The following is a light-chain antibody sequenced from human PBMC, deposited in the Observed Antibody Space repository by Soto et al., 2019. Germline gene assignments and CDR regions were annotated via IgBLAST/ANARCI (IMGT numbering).Light chain of an antibody. Sequence: VLTQSPATLSLSPGERATLSCRASQSVGNYLAWYQHKPGQAPRLLMYDTSTRATGIPARFSGSGSGTDFTLTISTLEPEDFAVYFCLQRNNWLPWTFGQGTKVEV. CDR1: QSVGNY. CDR2: DTS. V-gene: IGKV3-11*01. J-gene: IGKJ1*01. CDR3: LQRNNWLPWT.